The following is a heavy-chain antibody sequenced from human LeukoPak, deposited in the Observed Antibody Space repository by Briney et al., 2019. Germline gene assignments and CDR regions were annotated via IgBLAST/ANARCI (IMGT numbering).Heavy chain of an antibody. V-gene: IGHV3-30*01. Sequence: SGGSLRLSCAASGITLSSYAMHWVRQAPGKGLEWVSLISSGGTDEYYADSVKGRFTISRDNSKNTLYLQLNSLRGEDTAVYYCARDSTYYYDSGSSGPHYFDNWGQGTLVNVSS. J-gene: IGHJ4*02. CDR3: ARDSTYYYDSGSSGPHYFDN. D-gene: IGHD3-10*01. CDR1: GITLSSYA. CDR2: ISSGGTDE.